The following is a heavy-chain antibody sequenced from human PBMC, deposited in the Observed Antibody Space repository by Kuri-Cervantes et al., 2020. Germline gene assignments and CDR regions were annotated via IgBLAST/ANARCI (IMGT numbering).Heavy chain of an antibody. V-gene: IGHV1-2*02. D-gene: IGHD3-22*01. Sequence: ASVKVSCKASGYTFTGYYMHWVRQAPGQGLEWMGWINPNSGGTNYAQKFQGRVTMTRDTSTSTAYMELRSLRSDDTAVYYCARDATMIVVAPGYWGQGTLVTVSS. CDR2: INPNSGGT. J-gene: IGHJ4*02. CDR3: ARDATMIVVAPGY. CDR1: GYTFTGYY.